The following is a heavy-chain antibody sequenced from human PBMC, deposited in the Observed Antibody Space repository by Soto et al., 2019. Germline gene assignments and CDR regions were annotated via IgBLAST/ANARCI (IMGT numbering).Heavy chain of an antibody. CDR2: ISGSGGST. CDR3: AKDSTAYSSSYDFDY. V-gene: IGHV3-23*01. D-gene: IGHD6-6*01. J-gene: IGHJ4*02. Sequence: EVQLLESGGGLVQPGGSLRLSCAASGFTFSSYAMSWVRQAPGKGLEWVSAISGSGGSTYYADSVKGRFTISRDNSNNTLYLQMNSLRAEDTAVYYCAKDSTAYSSSYDFDYWGQGTLVTVSS. CDR1: GFTFSSYA.